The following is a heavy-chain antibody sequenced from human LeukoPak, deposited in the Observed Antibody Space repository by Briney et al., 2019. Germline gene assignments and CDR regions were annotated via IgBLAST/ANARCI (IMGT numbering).Heavy chain of an antibody. D-gene: IGHD6-25*01. CDR2: INSDGSTT. J-gene: IGHJ6*02. CDR3: ARDRWLAADFYYYYGMDV. CDR1: GFTFSSHW. Sequence: GGSLRLSCAASGFTFSSHWMHWVRHVPGKGLVWVSRINSDGSTTNHADSVKGRFTISRDNAKSTLYLQMNSLRVEDTAVYYCARDRWLAADFYYYYGMDVWGQGTTVTVSS. V-gene: IGHV3-74*01.